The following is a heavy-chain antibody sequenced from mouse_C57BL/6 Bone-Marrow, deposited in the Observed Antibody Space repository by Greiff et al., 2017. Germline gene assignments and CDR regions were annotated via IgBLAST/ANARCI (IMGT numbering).Heavy chain of an antibody. D-gene: IGHD2-3*01. V-gene: IGHV1-81*01. CDR3: AIDRWLLLFAY. CDR2: IYPRSGNT. CDR1: GYTFTSYG. Sequence: QVQLKQSGAELARPGASVKLSCKASGYTFTSYGISWVKQRTGQGLEWIGEIYPRSGNTYYNEKFKGKATLTADKSSSTAYMELRSLTSADSAVYFCAIDRWLLLFAYWGQGTLVTVSA. J-gene: IGHJ3*01.